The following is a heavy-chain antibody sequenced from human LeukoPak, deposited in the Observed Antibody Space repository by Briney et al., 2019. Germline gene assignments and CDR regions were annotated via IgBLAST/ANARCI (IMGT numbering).Heavy chain of an antibody. Sequence: PSETLSLTCTVSSGSISTYYWSWIRQPPGKGLEWIGYIYYSGSTNYNPSLKSRVTISVDTSKNQFSLKLSSVTAADTAVYYCARGGYYFDYWGQGTLVTVSS. J-gene: IGHJ4*02. D-gene: IGHD3-10*01. V-gene: IGHV4-59*01. CDR2: IYYSGST. CDR1: SGSISTYY. CDR3: ARGGYYFDY.